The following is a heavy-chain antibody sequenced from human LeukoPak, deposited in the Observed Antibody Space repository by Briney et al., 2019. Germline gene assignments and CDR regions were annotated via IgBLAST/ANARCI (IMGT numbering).Heavy chain of an antibody. J-gene: IGHJ4*02. D-gene: IGHD6-6*01. CDR2: ISYDGSNK. CDR1: GFTFSSYG. V-gene: IGHV3-30*18. Sequence: GGSLRLSCAVSGFTFSSYGMHWVRQAPGKGLEWVAVISYDGSNKYYADSVKGRFTISRDNSKNTLYLQMNSLRAEDTAVYYCAKSIAAPPFDYWGQGTLVTVSS. CDR3: AKSIAAPPFDY.